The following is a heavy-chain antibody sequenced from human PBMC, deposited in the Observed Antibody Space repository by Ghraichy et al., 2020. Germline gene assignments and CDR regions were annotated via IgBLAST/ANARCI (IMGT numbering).Heavy chain of an antibody. Sequence: ESLNISCTVSGGSISGYYWSWIRQPPGKGLEYIGFISKTRSTDYSPSLKSRATISVQTSTNQLSLRLASGTSADTAVYYCARFDGWNNNLSAEYFRHWGQGILVSVSS. D-gene: IGHD1/OR15-1a*01. V-gene: IGHV4-59*01. CDR1: GGSISGYY. J-gene: IGHJ1*01. CDR3: ARFDGWNNNLSAEYFRH. CDR2: ISKTRST.